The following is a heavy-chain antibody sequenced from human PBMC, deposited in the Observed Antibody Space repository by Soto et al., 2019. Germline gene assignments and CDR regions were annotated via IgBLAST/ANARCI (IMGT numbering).Heavy chain of an antibody. CDR2: ISYDGRHQ. Sequence: QVRLVESGGDLVQPGRSLRLSCAASGFTFGSYGMHWVRQAPGKGLKWVAMISYDGRHQYYADSVKGRFTISRDNFKDTLYLQMNGLTPEDTAIYFCARELDIPPDYYFDYWGQGNLVTVSS. V-gene: IGHV3-30*03. CDR1: GFTFGSYG. J-gene: IGHJ4*02. CDR3: ARELDIPPDYYFDY. D-gene: IGHD5-12*01.